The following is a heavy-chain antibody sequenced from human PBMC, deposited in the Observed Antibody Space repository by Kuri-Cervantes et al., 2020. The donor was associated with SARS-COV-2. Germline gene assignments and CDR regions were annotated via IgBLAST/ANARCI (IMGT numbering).Heavy chain of an antibody. V-gene: IGHV1-18*01. CDR3: ARSNLGLSFDP. Sequence: ASVKVSCKVSGYTLTELSMHWVRQAPGQGLEWMGWISAYNGNTNYAQKLQGRVTMTTDTSTSTAYMELRSLRSDDTAVYYCARSNLGLSFDPWDQGTLVTVSS. CDR2: ISAYNGNT. D-gene: IGHD3-16*02. J-gene: IGHJ5*02. CDR1: GYTLTELS.